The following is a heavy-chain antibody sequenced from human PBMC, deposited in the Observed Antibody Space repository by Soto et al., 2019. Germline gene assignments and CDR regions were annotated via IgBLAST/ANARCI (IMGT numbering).Heavy chain of an antibody. Sequence: QITLKESGPTLVKPTQTLTLTCTFSGFSLSTSGVGVGWIRQPPGKALEWLALIYWDDDKRYSPSLKSRLTITKDTSKNQVVPTMTNMDPVDTAPYYCAHRRALYSSSWWFDPWGQGTLVTVSS. D-gene: IGHD6-13*01. CDR1: GFSLSTSGVG. V-gene: IGHV2-5*02. CDR3: AHRRALYSSSWWFDP. J-gene: IGHJ5*02. CDR2: IYWDDDK.